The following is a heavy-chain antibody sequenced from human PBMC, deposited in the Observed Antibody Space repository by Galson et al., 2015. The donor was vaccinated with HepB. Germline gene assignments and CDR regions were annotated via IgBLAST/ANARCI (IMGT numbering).Heavy chain of an antibody. J-gene: IGHJ6*02. CDR2: ISSSSSTI. Sequence: SLRLSCAASGFTFRSYIMNWVRQAPGKGLEWVSDISSSSSTIYYADSVKGRFTISRDNAKNSLYLQMNSLRDGDTAVYYCARDSSYGYRYGMDVWGQGTTVTVSS. D-gene: IGHD5-18*01. V-gene: IGHV3-48*02. CDR1: GFTFRSYI. CDR3: ARDSSYGYRYGMDV.